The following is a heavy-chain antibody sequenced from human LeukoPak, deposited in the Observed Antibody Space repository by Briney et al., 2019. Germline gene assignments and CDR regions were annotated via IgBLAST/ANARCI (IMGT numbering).Heavy chain of an antibody. D-gene: IGHD3-22*01. CDR2: INSNGGST. Sequence: GVALRLSCAASGFTFSSYAMHWVRQAPGKGLEYVSAINSNGGSTYYADSVKGRFTISRENSKNTLYLQMSSLRAEDTAVYYCVKGQRYYDSSGYYSIEYFQHWGQGALVTVSS. CDR1: GFTFSSYA. CDR3: VKGQRYYDSSGYYSIEYFQH. V-gene: IGHV3-64D*09. J-gene: IGHJ1*01.